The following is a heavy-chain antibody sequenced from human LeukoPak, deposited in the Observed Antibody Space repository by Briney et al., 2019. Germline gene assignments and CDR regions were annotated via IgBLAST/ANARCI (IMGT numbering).Heavy chain of an antibody. CDR3: ATRLSSSWYYFDY. V-gene: IGHV5-10-1*01. CDR1: GYRFTNYW. CDR2: IDPSDSYT. Sequence: GESLKISCWGSGYRFTNYWISWVRQMPGNGLEWMGRIDPSDSYTNYSPSFQGHVTISADKSISTAYLQWSSLKASDTAMYYCATRLSSSWYYFDYWGLGTLVTVSS. J-gene: IGHJ4*02. D-gene: IGHD6-13*01.